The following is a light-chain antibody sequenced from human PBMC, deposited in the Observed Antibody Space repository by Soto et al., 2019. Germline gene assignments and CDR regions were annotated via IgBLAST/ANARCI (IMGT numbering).Light chain of an antibody. V-gene: IGKV3-20*01. Sequence: EIVLTQSPGTLSLSPVEISTLSCRASQSVFSSYLAWYQQKPGQAPRLLIYGASSRATGIPDRFSGSGSGTDFTLTISRLEPEDFAVYYCQQYGSSPLTLGGGTKVEIK. CDR1: QSVFSSY. CDR2: GAS. J-gene: IGKJ4*01. CDR3: QQYGSSPLT.